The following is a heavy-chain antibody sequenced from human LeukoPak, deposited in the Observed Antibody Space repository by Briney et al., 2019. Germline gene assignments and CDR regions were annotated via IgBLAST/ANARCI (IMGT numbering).Heavy chain of an antibody. D-gene: IGHD3-10*01. CDR1: GFTFSSYG. CDR2: IRYDGSNK. Sequence: GGSLRLSCAASGFTFSSYGMHWVRQAPGKGLERVAFIRYDGSNKYYADSVKGRFTISRDNSKNTLYLQMNSLRAEDTAVYYCARDNPSVTMVRGASDYWGQGTLVTVSS. J-gene: IGHJ4*02. V-gene: IGHV3-30*02. CDR3: ARDNPSVTMVRGASDY.